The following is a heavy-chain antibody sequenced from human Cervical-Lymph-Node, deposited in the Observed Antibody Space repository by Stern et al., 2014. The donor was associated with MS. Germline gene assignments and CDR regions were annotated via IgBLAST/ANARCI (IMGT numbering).Heavy chain of an antibody. V-gene: IGHV3-30*18. Sequence: VQLVESGGCVVQPGRSLRLACAASGFTFSTYGMHWVRQAPRKGLEWVAVISYDGSNKYHADSVKGRFHISRDNSKNTLYLQMNSLRADDTATYYCAKVKSYNWNRYGMDVWGQGTTVTVSS. CDR1: GFTFSTYG. CDR2: ISYDGSNK. CDR3: AKVKSYNWNRYGMDV. D-gene: IGHD1-20*01. J-gene: IGHJ6*02.